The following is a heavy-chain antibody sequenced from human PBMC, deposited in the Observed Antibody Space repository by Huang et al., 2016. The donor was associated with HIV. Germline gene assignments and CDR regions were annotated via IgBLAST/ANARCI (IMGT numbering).Heavy chain of an antibody. Sequence: QVQLVQSGAEVKTPGSSVKVSCKASGGTFSKYAISWVRKAPGQGLEWIGGRIPRYGTPNYARKFQGRVTITADDSTSTTDVEVSSLRSEYTALYYCARGQLGSYGDYDVLYWGQGTLVTVSS. CDR1: GGTFSKYA. CDR3: ARGQLGSYGDYDVLY. D-gene: IGHD4-17*01. V-gene: IGHV1-69*13. CDR2: RIPRYGTP. J-gene: IGHJ4*02.